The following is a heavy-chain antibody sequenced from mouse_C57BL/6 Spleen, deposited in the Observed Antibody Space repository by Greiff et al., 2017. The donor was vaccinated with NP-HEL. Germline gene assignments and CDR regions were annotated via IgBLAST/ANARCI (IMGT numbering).Heavy chain of an antibody. D-gene: IGHD2-3*01. CDR2: IYPGDGDT. V-gene: IGHV1-80*01. J-gene: IGHJ4*01. CDR3: AIWLLRDYYAMDY. Sequence: VQLQQSGAELVKPGASVKISCKASGYAFSSYWMNWVKQRPGKGLEWIGQIYPGDGDTNYNGKFKGKATLTADKSSSTAYMQLSSLTSEDSAVYFCAIWLLRDYYAMDYWGQGTSVTVSS. CDR1: GYAFSSYW.